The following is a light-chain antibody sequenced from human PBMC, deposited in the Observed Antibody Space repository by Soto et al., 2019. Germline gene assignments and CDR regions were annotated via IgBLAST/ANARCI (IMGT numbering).Light chain of an antibody. J-gene: IGLJ3*02. CDR3: QTWDTGIL. CDR2: LNSDGSH. Sequence: QSVLTQSPSASASLGASVKLTCTLSSGHSSYAIAWHQQQPEKGPRYLMKLNSDGSHNKGDGTPDRFSGSSSGAERYLTISSLQSEDEADYYCQTWDTGILFGGGTKVTVL. V-gene: IGLV4-69*01. CDR1: SGHSSYA.